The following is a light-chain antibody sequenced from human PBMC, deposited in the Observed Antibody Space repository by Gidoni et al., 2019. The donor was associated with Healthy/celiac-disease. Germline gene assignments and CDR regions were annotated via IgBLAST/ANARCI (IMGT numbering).Light chain of an antibody. Sequence: EIVSTQSPATLSLSPGERATLSCRASQSVSSYLAWYQQKPGQAPRLLIYDASNRATGIPARFSCSGSGTDFTLTISSLGPEDFAVYYCQQRSNWPPLTFGGGTKVEIK. CDR1: QSVSSY. CDR3: QQRSNWPPLT. CDR2: DAS. V-gene: IGKV3-11*01. J-gene: IGKJ4*01.